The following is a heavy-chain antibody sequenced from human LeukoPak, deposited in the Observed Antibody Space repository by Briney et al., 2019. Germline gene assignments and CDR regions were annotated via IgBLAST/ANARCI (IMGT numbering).Heavy chain of an antibody. V-gene: IGHV3-23*01. CDR1: GLTFSSYG. CDR3: ARDYDVLTAYPPTQLFDP. CDR2: ISGSGGST. J-gene: IGHJ5*02. Sequence: PGGSLRLSCAASGLTFSSYGMSWVRQAPGKGLEWVSAISGSGGSTYYADSVKGRFTISRDNSKNTLYLQMNSLRAEDTAVYYCARDYDVLTAYPPTQLFDPWGQGTLVTVSS. D-gene: IGHD3-9*01.